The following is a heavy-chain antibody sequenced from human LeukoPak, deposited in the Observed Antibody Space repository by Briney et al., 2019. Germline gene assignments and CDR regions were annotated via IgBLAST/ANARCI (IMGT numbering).Heavy chain of an antibody. D-gene: IGHD3-10*01. CDR2: ISSSSSYI. Sequence: PGGSLRLSCAASGFTFSSYSMNWVRQAPGKGLEWVSSISSSSSYIYYADSVKGRFTISRDNAKNSLYLQMNSLRAEDTAVYYCAREAFXXYYXGSXGTXYWGQGTLVXVSS. CDR3: AREAFXXYYXGSXGTXY. J-gene: IGHJ4*02. CDR1: GFTFSSYS. V-gene: IGHV3-21*01.